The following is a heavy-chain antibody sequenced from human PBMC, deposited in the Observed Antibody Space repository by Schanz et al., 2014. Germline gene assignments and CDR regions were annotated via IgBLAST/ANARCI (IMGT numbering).Heavy chain of an antibody. D-gene: IGHD4-17*01. CDR3: ARDRGHGDLPGDI. CDR1: GGSISSGTYY. V-gene: IGHV4-31*03. CDR2: ISYSGST. J-gene: IGHJ3*02. Sequence: QVQLQESGPGLVKPSQPLSLTCLVSGGSISSGTYYRSWLRQPAGKGLEWIGFISYSGSTYYNPSLKSRITISVDTSKIQFSLNLSSATAADTAVYYCARDRGHGDLPGDIWGQGTMVTVSS.